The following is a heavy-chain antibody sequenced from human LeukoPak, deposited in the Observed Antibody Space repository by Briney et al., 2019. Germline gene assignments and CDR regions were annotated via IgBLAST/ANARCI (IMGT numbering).Heavy chain of an antibody. CDR2: IYHSGNT. V-gene: IGHV4-38-2*02. D-gene: IGHD3-9*01. Sequence: SETLSLTCSVSGYSISSNYYWGWIRQPPGKGLEWIGSIYHSGNTYYNPSLKSRLTISVDTSKNQFSLKLSSVTAADTAVYYCASSPPLYYDILTGYYKDDYWGQGTLVTVSS. J-gene: IGHJ4*02. CDR1: GYSISSNYY. CDR3: ASSPPLYYDILTGYYKDDY.